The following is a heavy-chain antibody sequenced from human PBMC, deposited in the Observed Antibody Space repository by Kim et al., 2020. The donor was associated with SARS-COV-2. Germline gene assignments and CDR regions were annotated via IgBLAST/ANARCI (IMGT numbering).Heavy chain of an antibody. V-gene: IGHV3-74*01. CDR2: IKGDGSIT. Sequence: GGSLRLFCAASGFAFNTFWMHWVRQVPGTGLVWVSHIKGDGSITNYADSVKGRFTISRDNAKNTLYLQMNSLKVEDTAVYYCVRDTVTTIGYWGQGILVTVSS. J-gene: IGHJ4*02. CDR1: GFAFNTFW. D-gene: IGHD4-17*01. CDR3: VRDTVTTIGY.